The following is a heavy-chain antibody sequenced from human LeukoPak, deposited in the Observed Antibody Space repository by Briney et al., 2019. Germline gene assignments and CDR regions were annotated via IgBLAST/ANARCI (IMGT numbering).Heavy chain of an antibody. D-gene: IGHD2-21*02. Sequence: ASVKVSFKASGYTFSRYGSSWVRQATGQGLEWMVWINSYNGNTNYAQKLQGRVSMTTDTSTSTAYMELRSLRSDDTAVYYCARRGRIVMVTAIPKDDAFDIWGQGTMVTVSS. CDR2: INSYNGNT. CDR3: ARRGRIVMVTAIPKDDAFDI. V-gene: IGHV1-18*01. J-gene: IGHJ3*02. CDR1: GYTFSRYG.